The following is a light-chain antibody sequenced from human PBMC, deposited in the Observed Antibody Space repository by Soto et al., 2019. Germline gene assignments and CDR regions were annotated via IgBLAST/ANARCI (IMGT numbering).Light chain of an antibody. Sequence: QSVLTQSASLSGSPGQSITISCTGTSSDVGNYNYVSWYQQHPGEVPKLIIFNVNNRPSGVPNRFSGSKSGNTASLTISGLQAEDEADYYCSSFTSSTTYVFGTGTKVTV. CDR3: SSFTSSTTYV. J-gene: IGLJ1*01. V-gene: IGLV2-14*01. CDR2: NVN. CDR1: SSDVGNYNY.